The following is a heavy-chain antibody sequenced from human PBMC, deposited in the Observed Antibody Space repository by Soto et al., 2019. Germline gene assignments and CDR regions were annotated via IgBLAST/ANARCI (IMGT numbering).Heavy chain of an antibody. CDR2: IDPSDSYT. V-gene: IGHV5-10-1*01. D-gene: IGHD3-16*01. CDR1: GYSFTVYW. Sequence: GESLKISCKGSGYSFTVYWISWVRQMPGKGLEWMGRIDPSDSYTNYSPSFQGHVTTSADKSISTAYLQWSSLKASDTAMYYCARHEGGLKNWFDPWGQGTLVTVSS. J-gene: IGHJ5*02. CDR3: ARHEGGLKNWFDP.